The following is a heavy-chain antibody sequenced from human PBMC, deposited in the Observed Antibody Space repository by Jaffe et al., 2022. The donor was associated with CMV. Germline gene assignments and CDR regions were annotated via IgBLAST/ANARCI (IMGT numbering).Heavy chain of an antibody. J-gene: IGHJ4*02. CDR2: ISSSSSTI. CDR1: GFTFSSYS. Sequence: EVQLVESGGGLVQPGGSLRLSCAASGFTFSSYSMNWVRQAPGKGLEWVSYISSSSSTIYYADSVKGRFTISRDNAKNSLYLQMNSLRDEDTAVYYCARDGPVIVGAKEMLTFDYWGQGTLVTVSS. CDR3: ARDGPVIVGAKEMLTFDY. V-gene: IGHV3-48*02. D-gene: IGHD1-26*01.